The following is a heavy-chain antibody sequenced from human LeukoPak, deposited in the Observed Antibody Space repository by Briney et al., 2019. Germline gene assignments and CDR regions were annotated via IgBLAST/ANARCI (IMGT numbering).Heavy chain of an antibody. V-gene: IGHV3-23*01. CDR2: ISGSGGST. D-gene: IGHD6-19*01. Sequence: GGSLRLSCAASGFTFSSYWMSWVRQAPGKGLEWVSAISGSGGSTYYADSVKGRFTISRDNSKNTLYLQMNSLRAEDTAVYYCAKEIAVAGNYYYYYGMDVWGQGTTVTVSS. J-gene: IGHJ6*02. CDR3: AKEIAVAGNYYYYYGMDV. CDR1: GFTFSSYW.